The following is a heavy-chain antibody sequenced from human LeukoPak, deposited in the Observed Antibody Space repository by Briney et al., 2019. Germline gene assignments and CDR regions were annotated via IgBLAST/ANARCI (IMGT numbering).Heavy chain of an antibody. CDR2: IISSGSST. V-gene: IGHV3-23*01. Sequence: GGSLRLSCAASGFTFSSYAMNWVRQAPGKGLEGVSAIISSGSSTYYADSVKGRFTISRDNSKNTLYLQMNSLRAEDTAVYYCAKDRGQLVPKYNWFDPWGQGTLVTVSS. J-gene: IGHJ5*02. CDR1: GFTFSSYA. CDR3: AKDRGQLVPKYNWFDP. D-gene: IGHD6-6*01.